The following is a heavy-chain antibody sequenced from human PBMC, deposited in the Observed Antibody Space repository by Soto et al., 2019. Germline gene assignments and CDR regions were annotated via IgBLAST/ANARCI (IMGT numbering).Heavy chain of an antibody. Sequence: QVQLVQSGGEVRKPGASVKVSCKASGYTFINNGISWVRQAPGQGLEWMGWISAHNGNTKYAQKVQDRVTMTRDTSTTTVYMELRSLRSDDTVVYYCARENLNSKSWYVVDYWGQGTLVTVSS. CDR3: ARENLNSKSWYVVDY. V-gene: IGHV1-18*04. D-gene: IGHD6-13*01. CDR1: GYTFINNG. J-gene: IGHJ4*02. CDR2: ISAHNGNT.